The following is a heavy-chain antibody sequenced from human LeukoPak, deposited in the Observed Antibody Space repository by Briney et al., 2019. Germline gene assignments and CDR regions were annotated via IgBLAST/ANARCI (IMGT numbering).Heavy chain of an antibody. D-gene: IGHD2-2*01. CDR3: ARGIGHCSSTSCTRGYYYYYCMDV. CDR2: IYYSGIT. Sequence: SETLSLTCTVSGGSISSYYWSWIRQPPGKGLEWIGYIYYSGITNYNPSLKSRVTISVDTSKYQFSLKLSSATAAGTAVYYCARGIGHCSSTSCTRGYYYYYCMDVWGKGTTVTVSS. CDR1: GGSISSYY. J-gene: IGHJ6*03. V-gene: IGHV4-59*01.